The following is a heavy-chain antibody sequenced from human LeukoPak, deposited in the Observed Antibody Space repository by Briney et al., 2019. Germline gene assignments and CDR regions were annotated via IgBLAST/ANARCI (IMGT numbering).Heavy chain of an antibody. CDR2: FDPEDGET. D-gene: IGHD3-3*01. V-gene: IGHV1-24*01. CDR3: ARFRIGYDFWSGYYIPFDYYYYGMDV. J-gene: IGHJ6*02. CDR1: GYTLTELS. Sequence: ASVKVSCKVSGYTLTELSMHWVRQAPGKGLEWMGGFDPEDGETIYAQKFQGRVTMTEDTSTDTAYMELSSLRSEDTAVYYCARFRIGYDFWSGYYIPFDYYYYGMDVWGQGTTVTVSS.